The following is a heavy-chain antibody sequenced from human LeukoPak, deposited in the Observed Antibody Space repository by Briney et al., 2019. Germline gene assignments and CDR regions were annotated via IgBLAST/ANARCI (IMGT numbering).Heavy chain of an antibody. CDR3: ARDLSITIFGVVTRYFDY. J-gene: IGHJ4*02. Sequence: SETLSLTCAVYIDSFSNYHWNWIRQTPAKGMEWIGEVNESGGTNISPSLRSRVILSVDTSKNQFSLKLISVTVADTAIYYCARDLSITIFGVVTRYFDYWGQGTLVTVSS. CDR1: IDSFSNYH. V-gene: IGHV4-34*01. CDR2: VNESGGT. D-gene: IGHD3-3*01.